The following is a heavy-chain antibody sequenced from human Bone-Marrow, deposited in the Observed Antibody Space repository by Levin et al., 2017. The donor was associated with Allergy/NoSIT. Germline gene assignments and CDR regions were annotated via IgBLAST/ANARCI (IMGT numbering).Heavy chain of an antibody. V-gene: IGHV3-23*01. D-gene: IGHD3-3*01. Sequence: GESLKISCAASGFTFNSYAMSWVRQAPGKGLEWVSAITVTGGSAYYPDSVKGRFTISRDNSKNTLYLQMNSLRADDTAIYYCAKQRVDDFWSADYWGQGTLVTVSS. CDR2: ITVTGGSA. J-gene: IGHJ4*02. CDR3: AKQRVDDFWSADY. CDR1: GFTFNSYA.